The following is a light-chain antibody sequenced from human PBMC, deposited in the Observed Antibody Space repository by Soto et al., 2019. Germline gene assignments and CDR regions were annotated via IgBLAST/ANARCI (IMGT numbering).Light chain of an antibody. CDR3: FLSVGDGTIV. CDR1: SGSVSTSHY. CDR2: NTN. Sequence: QTVVTQEPSFSVSPGGAVTLTCAFNSGSVSTSHYPSWYQQTPGQPPRTLIYNTNVRSSGVPDRFSGSILGSRAALTISGAQADDEAFYFCFLSVGDGTIVFGGGTKLTVL. V-gene: IGLV8-61*01. J-gene: IGLJ2*01.